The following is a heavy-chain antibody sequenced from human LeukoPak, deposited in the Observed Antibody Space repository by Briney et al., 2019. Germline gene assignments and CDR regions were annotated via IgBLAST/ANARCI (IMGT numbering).Heavy chain of an antibody. V-gene: IGHV4-4*09. Sequence: SETLSLTCTVSGGSISSYYWSWIRQSPGKGLEGIGYIYPTGGTNYNPSLKSRVTMSVDTSKNQFSLKLNSVTAADTAVYFCARFAYCGSGCWYYFDYWGQGALVTVSS. D-gene: IGHD2-21*02. CDR3: ARFAYCGSGCWYYFDY. J-gene: IGHJ4*02. CDR2: IYPTGGT. CDR1: GGSISSYY.